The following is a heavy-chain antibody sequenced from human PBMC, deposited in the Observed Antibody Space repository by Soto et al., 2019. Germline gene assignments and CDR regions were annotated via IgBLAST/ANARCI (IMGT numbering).Heavy chain of an antibody. Sequence: ASMKVSCKASGGTFSNSVIIWVRQAPGQGLEFMGGSIPIFGTADYARKFQGRVTITADEPTRTAYMELSSRRSEDTAVYYCARAEEMDDAFDIGGKGTMVTVSS. CDR1: GGTFSNSV. J-gene: IGHJ3*02. V-gene: IGHV1-69*13. CDR3: ARAEEMDDAFDI. CDR2: SIPIFGTA.